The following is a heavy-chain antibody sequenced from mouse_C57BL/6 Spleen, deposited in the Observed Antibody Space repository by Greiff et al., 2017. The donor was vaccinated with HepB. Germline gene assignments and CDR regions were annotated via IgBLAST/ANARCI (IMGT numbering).Heavy chain of an antibody. CDR2: IDPSDSYT. CDR3: ARGRVFAY. J-gene: IGHJ3*01. CDR1: GYTFTSYW. V-gene: IGHV1-59*01. Sequence: QVQLKQPGAELVRPGTSVKLSCKASGYTFTSYWMHWVKQRPGQGLEWIGVIDPSDSYTNYNQKFKGKATLTVDTSSSTAYMQLSSLTSEDSAVYYCARGRVFAYWGQGTLVTVSA.